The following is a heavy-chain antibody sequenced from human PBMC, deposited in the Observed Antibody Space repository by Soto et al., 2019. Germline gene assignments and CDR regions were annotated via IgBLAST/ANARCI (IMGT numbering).Heavy chain of an antibody. CDR2: IYYSGNT. Sequence: SETLSLTCAVSGGSISSSNWRSWVRQPPGKGLEWIGEIYYSGNTNYNPSLKSRVTISVDTSKNQFSLKLTSVTAADTAVYYCAKNWNWGSLVHWGQGTLVTAPQ. V-gene: IGHV4-4*02. CDR1: GGSISSSNW. J-gene: IGHJ4*02. CDR3: AKNWNWGSLVH. D-gene: IGHD7-27*01.